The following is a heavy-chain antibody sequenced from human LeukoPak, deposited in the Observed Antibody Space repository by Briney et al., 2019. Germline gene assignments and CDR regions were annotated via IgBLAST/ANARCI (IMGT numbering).Heavy chain of an antibody. D-gene: IGHD6-13*01. Sequence: SETLSLTCTVSGGSISSGYYYWSWIRQPPGKGLEWIGSMYYTGSTYYNPSLRNRVTISVDTSKNQFSLKLSSVTAADTAVYYCARVGSIAAAPYDYWGRGTLATVSS. CDR1: GGSISSGYYY. J-gene: IGHJ4*02. CDR2: MYYTGST. CDR3: ARVGSIAAAPYDY. V-gene: IGHV4-30-4*08.